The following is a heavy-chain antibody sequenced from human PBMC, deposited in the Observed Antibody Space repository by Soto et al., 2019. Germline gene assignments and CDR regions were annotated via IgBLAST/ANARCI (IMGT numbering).Heavy chain of an antibody. D-gene: IGHD3-10*01. Sequence: EVQLVESGGGLVKPGGSLRLSCAASGFTFSSYNMNWVRQAPGKGLELVSCISSGSSYIYYADSVKGRFTISRDNAKNSLYRQMSSLRAEDTAVYYCARDKMVRGVYYYGMDVWGQETTVTVSS. J-gene: IGHJ6*02. CDR2: ISSGSSYI. CDR1: GFTFSSYN. V-gene: IGHV3-21*01. CDR3: ARDKMVRGVYYYGMDV.